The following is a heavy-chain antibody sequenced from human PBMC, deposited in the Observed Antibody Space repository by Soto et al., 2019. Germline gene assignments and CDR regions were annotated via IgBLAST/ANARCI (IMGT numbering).Heavy chain of an antibody. CDR2: IYYSGST. D-gene: IGHD3-3*01. J-gene: IGHJ4*02. V-gene: IGHV4-59*01. Sequence: SETLSLTCTVSGGSISGYYWSWIRQPPGKGLEWIGYIYYSGSTNYNPSLKSRVTISVDTSKNQFSLKLSSVTAADTAVYYCASTFWSGYYYYFDYWGQGTLVTVSS. CDR1: GGSISGYY. CDR3: ASTFWSGYYYYFDY.